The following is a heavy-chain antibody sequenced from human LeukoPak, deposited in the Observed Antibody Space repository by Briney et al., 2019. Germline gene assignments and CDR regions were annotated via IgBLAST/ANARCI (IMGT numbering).Heavy chain of an antibody. CDR3: ARELYDSSGYYPDY. D-gene: IGHD3-22*01. CDR1: GFTVSSNY. J-gene: IGHJ4*02. CDR2: IYSGGST. V-gene: IGHV3-53*01. Sequence: PGGSLRLSCAASGFTVSSNYMSWVRQAPGKGLEWVSVIYSGGSTYYADSVKGRFTISRDNSKNTLYLQMNSLRAEDTAVYYCARELYDSSGYYPDYWGQGTLVTVSS.